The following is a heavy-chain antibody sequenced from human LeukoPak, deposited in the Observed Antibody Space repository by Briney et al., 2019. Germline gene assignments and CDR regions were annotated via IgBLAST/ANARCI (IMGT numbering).Heavy chain of an antibody. Sequence: ASVKVSCKASGFTFTSYYMHWVRQAPGQGLEWMGIINPSGGSTSYAQKFQGRVTLTRDTSTSTVYMELSSLRSEDTAVYYCARERGVAVAGEGVDPWGQGTLVTVSS. CDR3: ARERGVAVAGEGVDP. CDR2: INPSGGST. D-gene: IGHD6-19*01. J-gene: IGHJ5*02. CDR1: GFTFTSYY. V-gene: IGHV1-46*01.